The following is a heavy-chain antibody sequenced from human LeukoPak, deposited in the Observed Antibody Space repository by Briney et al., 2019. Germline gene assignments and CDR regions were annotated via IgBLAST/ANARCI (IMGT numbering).Heavy chain of an antibody. CDR1: GGSINSGSYY. J-gene: IGHJ5*02. CDR3: ARETQNSYNWNL. Sequence: SETLSLTCTVSGGSINSGSYYWSWIRQPAGKGLEWIGRMYTSGSTNYNPSLKSRVSMSVDTSKNLLSLKLSSVTAADTAVYYCARETQNSYNWNLWGQGTLVTVSS. V-gene: IGHV4-61*02. D-gene: IGHD1-1*01. CDR2: MYTSGST.